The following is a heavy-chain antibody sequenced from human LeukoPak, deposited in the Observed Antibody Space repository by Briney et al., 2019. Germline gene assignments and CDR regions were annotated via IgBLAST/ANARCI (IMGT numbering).Heavy chain of an antibody. CDR3: ARPRHIVVVADAFDI. D-gene: IGHD2-21*01. CDR2: ISSNGGST. CDR1: GFTFSSYG. J-gene: IGHJ3*02. V-gene: IGHV3-64*01. Sequence: GGSLRLSCAASGFTFSSYGMHWVRQAPGKGLEYVSAISSNGGSTYYANSVKGRFTISRDNSKNTLYLQMGSLRAEDMAVYYCARPRHIVVVADAFDIWGQGTMVTVSS.